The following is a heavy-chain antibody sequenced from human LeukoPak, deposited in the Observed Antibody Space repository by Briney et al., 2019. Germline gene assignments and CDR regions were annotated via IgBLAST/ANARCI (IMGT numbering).Heavy chain of an antibody. Sequence: PSETLSLTCTVSAGSISNYYWSWIRQPPGKGLEWIGYIYYSGSTNYNPSLKSRVTISIDTSKNQFSLKLSSVTAADTAVYYCATWRYCSGGSCYGNYYMDVWGKGTTVTVSS. CDR3: ATWRYCSGGSCYGNYYMDV. D-gene: IGHD2-15*01. CDR2: IYYSGST. J-gene: IGHJ6*03. V-gene: IGHV4-59*01. CDR1: AGSISNYY.